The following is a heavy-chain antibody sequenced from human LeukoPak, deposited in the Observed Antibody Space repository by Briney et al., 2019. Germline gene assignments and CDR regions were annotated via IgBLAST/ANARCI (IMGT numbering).Heavy chain of an antibody. Sequence: GESLRISCKGSGYSFTSYYINWVRQMPGKGLEWMGRIDPSDSYTNYSPSFQGHATISADKSISTASLQWSSLKASDTAMYYCARTSGSSLYGMDVWGQGTTVTVSS. CDR3: ARTSGSSLYGMDV. D-gene: IGHD3-10*01. J-gene: IGHJ6*02. CDR2: IDPSDSYT. CDR1: GYSFTSYY. V-gene: IGHV5-10-1*01.